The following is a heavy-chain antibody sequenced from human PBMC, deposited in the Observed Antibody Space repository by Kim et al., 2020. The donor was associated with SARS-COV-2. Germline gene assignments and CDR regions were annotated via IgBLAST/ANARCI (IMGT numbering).Heavy chain of an antibody. CDR2: ISKDGRNK. Sequence: GGSLRLSCAASGFTFSSCEMHWVRQAPGKGLEWVAAISKDGRNKYSADFVKGRFTISRDNSKDTLYLQMNSLRAEDTALYYCAGGWELDYWGRGTLVTVS. CDR3: AGGWELDY. D-gene: IGHD1-26*01. CDR1: GFTFSSCE. J-gene: IGHJ4*02. V-gene: IGHV3-30*04.